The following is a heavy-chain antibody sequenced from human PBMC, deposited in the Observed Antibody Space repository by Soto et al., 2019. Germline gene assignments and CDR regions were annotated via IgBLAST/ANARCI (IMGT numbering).Heavy chain of an antibody. D-gene: IGHD2-8*01. CDR2: IYWNDDK. CDR3: AHRHALRAFDV. J-gene: IGHJ3*01. CDR1: GFSLSTRAVG. Sequence: QITLKESGPTLVKPTQTLTLTCTFSGFSLSTRAVGVGWIRQPPGKALEWLALIYWNDDKRYSPSLKDRLTITKDTAKNHVVLTMTNMDPVDTATYYCAHRHALRAFDVWGQGTMVTVSS. V-gene: IGHV2-5*01.